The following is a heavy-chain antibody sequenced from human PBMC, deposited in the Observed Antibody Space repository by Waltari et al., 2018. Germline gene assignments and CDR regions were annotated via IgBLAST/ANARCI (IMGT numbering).Heavy chain of an antibody. CDR1: GFNLNIYT. CDR3: ARDPNYYGSGSYLNYGMDV. V-gene: IGHV3-48*01. Sequence: EVPLVESGGGWVQPGGSLRLSCTASGFNLNIYTLNWVRQAPGKVLELVSSINSASRVILYADSVRGRFTISRDNAKNSLFLQMNSLRAEDTAVYYCARDPNYYGSGSYLNYGMDVWGQGTTVTVFS. D-gene: IGHD3-10*01. J-gene: IGHJ6*02. CDR2: INSASRVI.